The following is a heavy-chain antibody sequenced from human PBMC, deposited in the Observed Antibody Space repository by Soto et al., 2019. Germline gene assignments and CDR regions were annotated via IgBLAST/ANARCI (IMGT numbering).Heavy chain of an antibody. CDR3: ARGYDSSGYFDY. V-gene: IGHV3-74*01. J-gene: IGHJ4*02. D-gene: IGHD3-22*01. CDR2: LNSDGSST. CDR1: GFTFSSYW. Sequence: GGSLRLSCAASGFTFSSYWMHWVRQGPGKGLVWVSRLNSDGSSTNYADSVNGRFTISRDNAKNTLYLEMSSLGAEDTAVYYCARGYDSSGYFDYWGQGTLVTVS.